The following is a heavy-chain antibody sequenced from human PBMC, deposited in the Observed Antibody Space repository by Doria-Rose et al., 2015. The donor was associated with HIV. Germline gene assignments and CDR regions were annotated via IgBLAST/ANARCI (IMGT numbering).Heavy chain of an antibody. V-gene: IGHV1-3*01. J-gene: IGHJ4*02. D-gene: IGHD6-13*01. CDR2: LNVGNGDT. Sequence: HVQLVQSGAEVKQPGASVTVSCKASGYTFSAYAIHWVRQAPGQRLEWMGWLNVGNGDTRYSRKFQDRVTITSDTSANTGYMALSSLRSEDTAVYYCARIHSLSSSSLGHWGQGTLVTVSS. CDR1: GYTFSAYA. CDR3: ARIHSLSSSSLGH.